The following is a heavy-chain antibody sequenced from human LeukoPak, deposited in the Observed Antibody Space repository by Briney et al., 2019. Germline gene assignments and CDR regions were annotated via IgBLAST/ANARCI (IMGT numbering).Heavy chain of an antibody. CDR2: VNPNNGGT. CDR3: ARDKHTSGGYAVDH. D-gene: IGHD6-19*01. V-gene: IGHV1-2*02. J-gene: IGHJ4*02. CDR1: GYIFTGHY. Sequence: ASVKLSCKASGYIFTGHYIHWVRQAPGQGLEWMGGVNPNNGGTNFAQKFQGRVTMTRDTSVSTAYMSLSRLTSDDTAVYYCARDKHTSGGYAVDHWGQGTLVTVSS.